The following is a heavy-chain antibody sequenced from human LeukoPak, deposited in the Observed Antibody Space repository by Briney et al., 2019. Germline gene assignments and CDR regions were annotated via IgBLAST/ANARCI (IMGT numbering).Heavy chain of an antibody. Sequence: GGPLNISCKGSGYSFNTYWIGGVGKMPGKCLEWMGLIYPDDSDIRYSPSFQGHVTISADRSISTAYLQWSSLKASDTAMYYCARGEIVEGTTSHFDNWGQGTLVTVSS. V-gene: IGHV5-51*01. CDR1: GYSFNTYW. J-gene: IGHJ4*02. D-gene: IGHD1-26*01. CDR2: IYPDDSDI. CDR3: ARGEIVEGTTSHFDN.